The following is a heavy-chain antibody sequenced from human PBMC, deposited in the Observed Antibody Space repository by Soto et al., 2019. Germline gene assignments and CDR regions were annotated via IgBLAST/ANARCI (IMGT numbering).Heavy chain of an antibody. Sequence: QVQLVQSGAEVKKPGASVKVSCKVSGYTLTELSMHWVRQAPGKGLEWMGGFDPEDGETIYAQKFQGRVTMTEYTSTDTAYRELSSLRSEDTGVYYCATGVGVVVVTEHYFDYWGQGTLVTVSS. J-gene: IGHJ4*02. CDR3: ATGVGVVVVTEHYFDY. V-gene: IGHV1-24*01. D-gene: IGHD2-21*02. CDR2: FDPEDGET. CDR1: GYTLTELS.